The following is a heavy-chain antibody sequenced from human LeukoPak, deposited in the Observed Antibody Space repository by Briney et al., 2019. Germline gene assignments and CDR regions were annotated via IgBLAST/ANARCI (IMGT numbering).Heavy chain of an antibody. Sequence: ASVKVSCKASGYTFTSCYMHWVRQAPGQGLEWMGIINPSGGSTSYAQKLQGRVTMTRDTSTSTVYMELSSLRSDDTAVYYCARVDRWGRGSAFDIWGQGTMVTVSS. CDR2: INPSGGST. D-gene: IGHD1-26*01. CDR3: ARVDRWGRGSAFDI. J-gene: IGHJ3*02. CDR1: GYTFTSCY. V-gene: IGHV1-46*01.